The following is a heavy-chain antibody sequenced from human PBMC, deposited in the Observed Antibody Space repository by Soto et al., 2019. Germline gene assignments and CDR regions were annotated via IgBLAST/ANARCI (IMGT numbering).Heavy chain of an antibody. CDR1: GFAFSGYS. D-gene: IGHD1-26*01. J-gene: IGHJ4*02. V-gene: IGHV3-48*02. CDR3: ARDRHGGAVDY. CDR2: INSSGKTI. Sequence: EVQLVESGGGLVQPGGSLRLSCAASGFAFSGYSMSWVRQAPGQRLEWVAYINSSGKTIYYADSVKGRFTISRDNVKNSVYLQMNSLRDEDTAVYYCARDRHGGAVDYWGQGTLVLVSS.